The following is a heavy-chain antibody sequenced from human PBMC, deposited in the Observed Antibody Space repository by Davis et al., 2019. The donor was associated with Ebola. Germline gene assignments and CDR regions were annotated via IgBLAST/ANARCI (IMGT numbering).Heavy chain of an antibody. CDR2: IRSKANRYAT. J-gene: IGHJ6*02. Sequence: GESLKISCAASGFTFSGSAMHWVRQASGKGLEWVGRIRSKANRYATAYAASVKGRFTISRDDSKNTAYLQMNSLRAEDTAVYYCARDPTIVVVPAAIKLGYYYYGMDVWGQGTTVTVSS. CDR3: ARDPTIVVVPAAIKLGYYYYGMDV. D-gene: IGHD2-2*02. V-gene: IGHV3-73*01. CDR1: GFTFSGSA.